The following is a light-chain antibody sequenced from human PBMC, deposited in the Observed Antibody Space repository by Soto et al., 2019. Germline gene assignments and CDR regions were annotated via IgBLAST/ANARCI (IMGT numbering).Light chain of an antibody. CDR2: DVS. J-gene: IGLJ1*01. CDR1: SSDVGGYNY. CDR3: CSYTTSNTRQIA. Sequence: QDVLTQPASVTGSTGQSITISCTGTSSDVGGYNYVSWYQQQPGKAPKFMIYDVSNRPSGVSNRFSGSKSGNTASLTISGLQAEDEADYYCCSYTTSNTRQIAFGTGTKVTVL. V-gene: IGLV2-14*01.